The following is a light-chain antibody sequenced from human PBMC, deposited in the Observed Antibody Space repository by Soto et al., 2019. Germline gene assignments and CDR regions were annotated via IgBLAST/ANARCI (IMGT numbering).Light chain of an antibody. CDR3: SSYTSSSTYV. V-gene: IGLV2-14*01. Sequence: QSVLTQPASVSGSPGQSITISCTGTGSDVGGYDYVSWYQHHPGKAPKVMIYEVTNRPSGVSNRFSGSKSGNTASLTISGLLAEEEADYYCSSYTSSSTYVLGTGTKVTVL. J-gene: IGLJ1*01. CDR2: EVT. CDR1: GSDVGGYDY.